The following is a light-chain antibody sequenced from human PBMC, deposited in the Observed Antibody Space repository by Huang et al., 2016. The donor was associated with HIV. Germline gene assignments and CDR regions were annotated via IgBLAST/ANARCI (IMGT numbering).Light chain of an antibody. CDR1: QCVFSSSTSKDY. J-gene: IGKJ4*01. Sequence: DIVMTQTPGSLTGSLGERVPLKCKSRQCVFSSSTSKDYLAWIQQKPGQPPRLLIYRGSTRESGVPGRFSGSGSGTDFSLTISGLEAADVATYYCQQYYSRPRTFGRGTKVEI. V-gene: IGKV4-1*01. CDR3: QQYYSRPRT. CDR2: RGS.